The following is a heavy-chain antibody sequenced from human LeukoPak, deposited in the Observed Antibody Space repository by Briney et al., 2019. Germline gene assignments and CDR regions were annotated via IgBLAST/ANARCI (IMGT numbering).Heavy chain of an antibody. J-gene: IGHJ4*02. CDR2: IYYSGST. CDR1: GGSISSYY. V-gene: IGHV4-59*01. D-gene: IGHD3-22*01. Sequence: SETLSLTYNVSGGSISSYYWSWIRQPPGKGLEWIGYIYYSGSTNYNPSLKSRVTISVDTSKNQFSLKLSSVTAADTAVYYCASGYDSSGWPFDYWGQGTLVTVSS. CDR3: ASGYDSSGWPFDY.